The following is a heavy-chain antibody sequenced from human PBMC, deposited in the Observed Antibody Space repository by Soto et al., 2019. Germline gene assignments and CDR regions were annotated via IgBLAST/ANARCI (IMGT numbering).Heavy chain of an antibody. CDR3: ARLTRATHCSGGSCYYLADAFDI. Sequence: PSETLSLTCAVSSGSISRSNWWSWVRQPQGKGLEWIGEIYHSGSTNYNPSLKSRVTISVDKSKNQFSLKLSSVTAADTAVYYCARLTRATHCSGGSCYYLADAFDIWGQGTMVTGSS. V-gene: IGHV4-4*02. CDR1: SGSISRSNW. J-gene: IGHJ3*02. D-gene: IGHD2-15*01. CDR2: IYHSGST.